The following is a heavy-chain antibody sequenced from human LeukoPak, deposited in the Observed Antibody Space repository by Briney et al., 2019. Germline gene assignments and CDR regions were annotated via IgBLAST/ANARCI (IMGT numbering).Heavy chain of an antibody. CDR3: ARESDCSGGSCYSDPLDY. V-gene: IGHV3-15*01. J-gene: IGHJ4*02. CDR1: GFTFSNAW. D-gene: IGHD2-15*01. Sequence: PGGSLRLSCAASGFTFSNAWMSWVRQAPGKGLEWVGRIKSKTDGGTTDYAAPVKGRFTISRDNSKNTLYLQMNSLRAEDTAVYYCARESDCSGGSCYSDPLDYWGQGTLVTVSS. CDR2: IKSKTDGGTT.